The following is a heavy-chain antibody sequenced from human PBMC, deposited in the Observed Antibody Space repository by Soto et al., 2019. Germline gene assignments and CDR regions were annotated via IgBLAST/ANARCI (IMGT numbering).Heavy chain of an antibody. J-gene: IGHJ6*03. CDR1: GGSFSGYY. D-gene: IGHD4-17*01. CDR2: INHSGST. Sequence: SETLSLTCAVYGGSFSGYYWSWIRQPPGKGLEWIGEINHSGSTNYNPSLKSRVTISVDTSKNQFSLKLSSVTAADTAVYYCARVGDYGDYSYYYYYYMDVWGKGTTVTVSS. CDR3: ARVGDYGDYSYYYYYYMDV. V-gene: IGHV4-34*01.